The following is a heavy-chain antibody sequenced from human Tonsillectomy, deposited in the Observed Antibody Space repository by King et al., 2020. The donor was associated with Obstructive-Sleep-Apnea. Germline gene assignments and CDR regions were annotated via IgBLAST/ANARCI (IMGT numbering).Heavy chain of an antibody. D-gene: IGHD2-15*01. J-gene: IGHJ4*02. CDR2: IYPGDSDT. Sequence: QLVQSGAEVKMPGESLKISCKGSGYSFTNNWIGWVRQMPGKGLEWMGIIYPGDSDTRYRPSFQGQVTISADKSISTAYLQWSSLKASDTAMYYCARLAPGWSNGFDFWGQGTLVTVSS. V-gene: IGHV5-51*01. CDR3: ARLAPGWSNGFDF. CDR1: GYSFTNNW.